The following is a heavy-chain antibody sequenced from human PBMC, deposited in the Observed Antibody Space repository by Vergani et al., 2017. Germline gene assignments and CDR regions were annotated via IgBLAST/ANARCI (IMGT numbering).Heavy chain of an antibody. CDR3: ARDYYCDSSGYYRDYSAVYYFDY. Sequence: QVQLQESGPGLVKPSETLSLTCTVSGGSISSYYWSWIRQPPGKGLEWIGYIYYSGSTNYNPSLKSRVTISVDTSKNQFSLKLSSVTAADTAVYYCARDYYCDSSGYYRDYSAVYYFDYWGQGTLVTVSS. D-gene: IGHD3-22*01. CDR2: IYYSGST. V-gene: IGHV4-59*01. J-gene: IGHJ4*02. CDR1: GGSISSYY.